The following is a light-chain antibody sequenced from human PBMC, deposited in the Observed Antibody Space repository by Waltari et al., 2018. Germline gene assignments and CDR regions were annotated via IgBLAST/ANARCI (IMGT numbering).Light chain of an antibody. CDR3: QQYYSTPPWT. CDR2: AAS. V-gene: IGKV1-NL1*01. Sequence: DIQMTQSPASLSASVGDRVTITCLESQGISNSLAWYQQKPGKAPKLLLYAASRLESGVPSRFSGSGSGTDYTLTISSLQPEDFATYYCQQYYSTPPWTFGQGTKVEIK. J-gene: IGKJ1*01. CDR1: QGISNS.